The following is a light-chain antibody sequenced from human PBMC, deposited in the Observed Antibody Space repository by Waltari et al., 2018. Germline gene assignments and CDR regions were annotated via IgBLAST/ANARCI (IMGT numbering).Light chain of an antibody. Sequence: DIVMTQTPLSLSVTPGQPASISCKSSQSLSQGDGKTYLSWYLQRAGQCPQILIYEVSFRFSNVPDSFSGSGSGTDFTRKISRVEAEDVGVYYCMQTIYLPGTFGQGTKVEIK. CDR1: QSLSQGDGKTY. J-gene: IGKJ2*01. CDR3: MQTIYLPGT. CDR2: EVS. V-gene: IGKV2-29*03.